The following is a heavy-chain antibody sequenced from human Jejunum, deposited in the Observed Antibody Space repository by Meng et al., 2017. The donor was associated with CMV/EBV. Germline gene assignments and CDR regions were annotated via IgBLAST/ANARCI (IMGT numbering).Heavy chain of an antibody. Sequence: GDSIRNRHWWSWVRQPPGKGLEWIGEVSPTESTNYNPSLKSRVTISGDRSKNQFYLKVNSVTAADTAVYYCARSRCTRTSCYTGTFDYWGQGTLVTSPQ. V-gene: IGHV4-4*02. CDR1: GDSIRNRHW. CDR2: VSPTEST. D-gene: IGHD2-2*02. J-gene: IGHJ4*02. CDR3: ARSRCTRTSCYTGTFDY.